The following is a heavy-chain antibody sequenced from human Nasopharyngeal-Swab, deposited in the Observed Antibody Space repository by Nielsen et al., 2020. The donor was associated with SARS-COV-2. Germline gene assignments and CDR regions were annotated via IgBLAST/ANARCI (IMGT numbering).Heavy chain of an antibody. Sequence: GESLKISCAASGFTFSSYWMTWVRQAPGKGLEWVANIKHDGSQKYYVDSVKGRFSISRDNAKNSLDLQMNSLGVDDTAVYYCARDQIGTTMIREVLKRYYYGMDVWGQGTTVTVSS. V-gene: IGHV3-7*03. D-gene: IGHD3-10*01. CDR1: GFTFSSYW. CDR3: ARDQIGTTMIREVLKRYYYGMDV. J-gene: IGHJ6*02. CDR2: IKHDGSQK.